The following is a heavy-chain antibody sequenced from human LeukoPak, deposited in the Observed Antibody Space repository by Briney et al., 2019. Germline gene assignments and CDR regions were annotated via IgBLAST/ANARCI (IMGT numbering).Heavy chain of an antibody. CDR1: GFTFSSYS. J-gene: IGHJ4*02. CDR2: ISSSSSTI. Sequence: PGGSLRLSCAASGFTFSSYSMNWVRQAPGKGLEWVSYISSSSSTIYYADSVKGRFTISRDNAKNSLYLQMNSLRAEDTAVYYCARAPYCSGGSCYPDYWGQGTLVTVSS. CDR3: ARAPYCSGGSCYPDY. V-gene: IGHV3-48*01. D-gene: IGHD2-15*01.